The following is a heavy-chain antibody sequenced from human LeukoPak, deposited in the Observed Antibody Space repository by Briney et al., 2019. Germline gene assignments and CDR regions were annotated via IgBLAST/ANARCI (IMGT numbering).Heavy chain of an antibody. CDR3: AREVMVRGVSAFDI. CDR1: GGSFSGYY. Sequence: SETLSLTCAVYGGSFSGYYWSWIRQPPGKGLEWIGYMYYSGSTNYNPSLKSRVTISVDTSKSQLSLKLNSVTAADTAVYYCAREVMVRGVSAFDIWGQGAMVTVSS. J-gene: IGHJ3*02. CDR2: MYYSGST. V-gene: IGHV4-59*01. D-gene: IGHD3-10*01.